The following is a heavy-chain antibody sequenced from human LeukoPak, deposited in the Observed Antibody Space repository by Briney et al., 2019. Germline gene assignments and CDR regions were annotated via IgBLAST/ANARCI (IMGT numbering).Heavy chain of an antibody. V-gene: IGHV3-74*01. D-gene: IGHD4-17*01. CDR2: INTDGSST. Sequence: GGSLRLSCADAGFTFSSYWMHWVRQAPGKGLVWVSCINTDGSSTRYADSVKGRFTFSRDNSKNTLYLQMNSLRAEDTAVYYCAKDLPDYGDYIEGYWGQGTLVTVSS. J-gene: IGHJ4*02. CDR3: AKDLPDYGDYIEGY. CDR1: GFTFSSYW.